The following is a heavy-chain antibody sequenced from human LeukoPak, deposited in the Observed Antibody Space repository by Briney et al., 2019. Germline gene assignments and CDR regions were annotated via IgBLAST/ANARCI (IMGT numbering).Heavy chain of an antibody. Sequence: GGSLRLSCAASAFTFSSYAMSWVRQAPGKGLERVSAISGSGGSTYYADSVKGRFTISRDNSKNTLYLQMNSLRAEDTAVYYCAKEGYYDRSGYFYFECWGQGTLVTVSS. J-gene: IGHJ4*02. V-gene: IGHV3-23*01. D-gene: IGHD3-22*01. CDR1: AFTFSSYA. CDR2: ISGSGGST. CDR3: AKEGYYDRSGYFYFEC.